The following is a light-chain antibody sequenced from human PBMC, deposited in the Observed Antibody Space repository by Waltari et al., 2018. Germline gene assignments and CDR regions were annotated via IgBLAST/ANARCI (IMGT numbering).Light chain of an antibody. CDR2: DTY. CDR1: SGTVSPTSH. V-gene: IGLV8-61*01. J-gene: IGLJ3*02. CDR3: AVSMRSGIWV. Sequence: QTVVTQEPSLSVSPGGTVTIPCGLSSGTVSPTSHPYWFQQAPGQAPRTLIFDTYTRSSGVPDRFSGSILDNKAALTITGAQVDDESDYYCAVSMRSGIWVFGGGTKLTVL.